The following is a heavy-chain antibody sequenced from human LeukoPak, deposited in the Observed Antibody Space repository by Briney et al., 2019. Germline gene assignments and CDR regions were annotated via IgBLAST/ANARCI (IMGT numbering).Heavy chain of an antibody. D-gene: IGHD4/OR15-4a*01. CDR1: GLTLNNYG. Sequence: GGSLRLSCAASGLTLNNYGMHWVRQAPGKGLEWVAFLRDDGINKYNGDSVKGRFTISRDNSKNTLYLQMNSLRPEDTAVYYCAKDAPLGAVWGKGTTVTVSS. CDR2: LRDDGINK. J-gene: IGHJ6*03. V-gene: IGHV3-30*02. CDR3: AKDAPLGAV.